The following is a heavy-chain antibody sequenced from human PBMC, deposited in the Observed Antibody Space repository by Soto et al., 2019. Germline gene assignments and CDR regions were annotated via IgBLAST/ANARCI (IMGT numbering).Heavy chain of an antibody. CDR3: XXLQSWRALDY. CDR1: GFTFSNYD. J-gene: IGHJ4*02. CDR2: XXXXXSGP. D-gene: IGHD6-13*01. Sequence: EVLLLESGGGLVQPGGSLRLSCAASGFTFSNYDMGWVRQAPGKGLDXXXXXXXXXSGPYYADSVKGLFTISRDNXXXXXXXXXXXXXXXXXXXXXXXXLQSWRALDYWGQGTLVTVSS. V-gene: IGHV3-23*01.